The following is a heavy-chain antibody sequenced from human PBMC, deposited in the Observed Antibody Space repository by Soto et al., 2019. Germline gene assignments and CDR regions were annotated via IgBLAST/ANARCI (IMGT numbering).Heavy chain of an antibody. D-gene: IGHD3-9*01. J-gene: IGHJ3*02. CDR2: ISAYNGNT. Sequence: ASVKVSCKASGYTFTIYGISWVRQAPGQGLEWMGWISAYNGNTNYAQKVQGRVTMTTDTSTSTAYMELRSLRSDDTAVYYCARVDWARDAFDIWGQGTMVTVSS. CDR3: ARVDWARDAFDI. CDR1: GYTFTIYG. V-gene: IGHV1-18*01.